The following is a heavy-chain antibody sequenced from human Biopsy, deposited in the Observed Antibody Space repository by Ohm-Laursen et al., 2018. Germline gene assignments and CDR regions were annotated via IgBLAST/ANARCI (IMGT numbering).Heavy chain of an antibody. CDR1: GFIFSYCG. CDR3: ARDGKRWDYSTYFSWHFDL. V-gene: IGHV3-30*03. D-gene: IGHD4-11*01. CDR2: ISYDGSGE. Sequence: SLRLSCSASGFIFSYCGMHWVRQAPGKGLEWVAVISYDGSGEYYADSLQGRFIISRDNPKNTVDLQMNSLRAEDTAVYFCARDGKRWDYSTYFSWHFDLWGRGTLVTVSS. J-gene: IGHJ2*01.